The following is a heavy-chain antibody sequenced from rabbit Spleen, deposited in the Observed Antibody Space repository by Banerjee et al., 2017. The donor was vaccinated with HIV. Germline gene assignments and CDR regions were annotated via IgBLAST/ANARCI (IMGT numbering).Heavy chain of an antibody. CDR1: GFSFSSGYY. Sequence: QEQLVESGGGLVQPEGSLTLTCKASGFSFSSGYYMCWVRQAPGKGLEWIACIDGDSSDSIYYASWARGRFTIFKTSSTTVTLQMTSLTAADTATYFCARDGAGGSYFALWGQGTLVTVS. V-gene: IGHV1S45*01. D-gene: IGHD8-1*01. CDR2: IDGDSSDSI. CDR3: ARDGAGGSYFAL. J-gene: IGHJ6*01.